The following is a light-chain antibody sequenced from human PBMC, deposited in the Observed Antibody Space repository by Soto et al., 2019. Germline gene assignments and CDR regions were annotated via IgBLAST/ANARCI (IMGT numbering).Light chain of an antibody. V-gene: IGKV3-15*01. CDR3: QQYNDWPLT. Sequence: EIVMTQSPATLSVSPGETATLSCRAGQNINTYLAWYQQKPGQAPRLLVYGASTRATGIPARFSGSGSATEFTFTISRLQSEDLAVYYCQQYNDWPLTFGGGTKVEIK. CDR2: GAS. CDR1: QNINTY. J-gene: IGKJ4*01.